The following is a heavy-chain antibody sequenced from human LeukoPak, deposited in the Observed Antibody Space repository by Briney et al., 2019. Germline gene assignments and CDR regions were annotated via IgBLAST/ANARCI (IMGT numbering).Heavy chain of an antibody. CDR2: IYYSGST. V-gene: IGHV4-30-4*01. J-gene: IGHJ3*02. D-gene: IGHD5/OR15-5a*01. CDR3: ARGIGSTAFDI. CDR1: GGSISSGDYY. Sequence: SQTLSLTCTVSGGSISSGDYYWSWIRQPPGKGLEWIGYIYYSGSTYYNPSLESRFTISLDTSKNQFSLKLSSVTAADTAVYYCARGIGSTAFDIWGQGPMVTVSS.